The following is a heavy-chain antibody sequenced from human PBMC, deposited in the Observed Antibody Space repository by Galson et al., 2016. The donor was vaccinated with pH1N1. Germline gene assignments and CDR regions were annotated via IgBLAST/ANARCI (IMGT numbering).Heavy chain of an antibody. V-gene: IGHV3-74*01. CDR1: GFTFSSYW. D-gene: IGHD3-16*01. J-gene: IGHJ4*02. CDR3: ARNFGLSGSGRHFDF. CDR2: INSDGSST. Sequence: SLRLSCAASGFTFSSYWMHWVRQAPGKGLVWVSRINSDGSSTSCADSVKGRFTISRDNAKNTLYLQTHSLRAEDTAVYYCARNFGLSGSGRHFDFWGQGTLVTVSS.